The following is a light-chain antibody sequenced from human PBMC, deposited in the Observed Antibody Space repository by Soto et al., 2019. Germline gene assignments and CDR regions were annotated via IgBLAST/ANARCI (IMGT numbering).Light chain of an antibody. Sequence: VLTQSPGTLSLSPGERATLSCRASQTLSSSYLAWYQQRPGQAPRLLIYAASSRATGIPDRFSGSASGTDFTLTISRLEPEDFAVYCCQPYGIPRTFGQGTKVDIK. CDR2: AAS. J-gene: IGKJ1*01. CDR1: QTLSSSY. CDR3: QPYGIPRT. V-gene: IGKV3-20*01.